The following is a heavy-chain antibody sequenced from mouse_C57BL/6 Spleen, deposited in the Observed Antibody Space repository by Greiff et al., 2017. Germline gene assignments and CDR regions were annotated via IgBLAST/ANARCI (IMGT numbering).Heavy chain of an antibody. CDR1: GFNIKDDY. Sequence: VQLQQSGAELVRPGASVKLSCTASGFNIKDDYMHWVKQRPEQGLEWIGWIDPENGDTEYASKFQGKATITADTSSNTAYLRLSSLTSEDTAVYYCTTGGNYYYYSMDYWGQGTSVTVSS. J-gene: IGHJ4*01. CDR3: TTGGNYYYYSMDY. V-gene: IGHV14-4*01. D-gene: IGHD2-1*01. CDR2: IDPENGDT.